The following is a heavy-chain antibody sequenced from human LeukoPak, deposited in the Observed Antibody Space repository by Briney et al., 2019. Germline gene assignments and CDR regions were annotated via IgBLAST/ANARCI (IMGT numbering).Heavy chain of an antibody. Sequence: GGSLRLSCAASGFTFSSYSMNWVRQAPGKGLEWVSSISSSSSYIYYADSVKGRFTISRDNAKNSLCLQMNSLRAEDTAVYYCARDLNWKFDYWGQGTLVTVSS. CDR3: ARDLNWKFDY. V-gene: IGHV3-21*01. CDR2: ISSSSSYI. CDR1: GFTFSSYS. D-gene: IGHD1-1*01. J-gene: IGHJ4*02.